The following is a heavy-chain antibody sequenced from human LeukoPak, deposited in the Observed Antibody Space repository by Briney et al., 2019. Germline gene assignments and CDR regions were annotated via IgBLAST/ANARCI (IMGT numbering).Heavy chain of an antibody. J-gene: IGHJ5*02. V-gene: IGHV3-23*01. CDR3: AKVANFISSWYNWFDP. CDR2: ISGSGGST. Sequence: GGSLRLSCAASGFTFSSYAMSWVRQAPGKGLEWVSAISGSGGSTYYADSVKGRFTISRDNSKNTLYLQMNSLRAEDTAVYYCAKVANFISSWYNWFDPWGQGTLVTVSS. D-gene: IGHD6-13*01. CDR1: GFTFSSYA.